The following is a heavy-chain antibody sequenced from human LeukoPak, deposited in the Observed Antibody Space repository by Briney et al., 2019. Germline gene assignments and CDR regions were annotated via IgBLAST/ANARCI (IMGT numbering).Heavy chain of an antibody. J-gene: IGHJ5*02. CDR3: ARDLRGYSGYANVPWFDP. D-gene: IGHD5-12*01. Sequence: ASVKVSCKASGYTFTSYYMHWVRQAPGQGLEWMGIINPSGGSTSYAQKFQGRVTMTRDMSTSTVYMELSSLRSEDTAVYYCARDLRGYSGYANVPWFDPWGQGTLVTVSS. CDR2: INPSGGST. V-gene: IGHV1-46*01. CDR1: GYTFTSYY.